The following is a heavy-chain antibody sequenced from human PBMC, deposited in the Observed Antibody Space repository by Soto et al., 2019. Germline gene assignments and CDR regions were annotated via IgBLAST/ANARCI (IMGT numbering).Heavy chain of an antibody. CDR3: EIGSYGDY. CDR2: ISAHNGNT. V-gene: IGHV1-18*01. CDR1: GYDFTTYG. D-gene: IGHD3-10*01. J-gene: IGHJ4*02. Sequence: QVHLVQSGAEVKKPGASVKVSCKGSGYDFTTYGITWVRQAPGQGLEWMAWISAHNGNTDYAQKLQGRVTVTRDTATRTAYMELRSLRSDDAAVYYCEIGSYGDYLGQGALVTVSS.